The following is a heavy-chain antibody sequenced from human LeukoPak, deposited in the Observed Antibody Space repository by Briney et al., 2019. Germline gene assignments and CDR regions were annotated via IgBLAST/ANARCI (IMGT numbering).Heavy chain of an antibody. CDR3: ARGGGYGLSFDP. CDR1: GFTFSSYW. D-gene: IGHD3-22*01. V-gene: IGHV3-74*01. CDR2: IKSDGITT. Sequence: GGSLRLSCAASGFTFSSYWMHWVRQAAGKGLVWVSRIKSDGITTYYADSVKGRFTISRDNAKNTLYLQMNSLRAEDTAVYYCARGGGYGLSFDPWGQGTLVTVSS. J-gene: IGHJ5*02.